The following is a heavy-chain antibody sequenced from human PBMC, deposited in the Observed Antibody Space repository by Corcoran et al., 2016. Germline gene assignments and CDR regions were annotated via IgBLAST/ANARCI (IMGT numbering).Heavy chain of an antibody. Sequence: QVQLQESGPGLVKPSETLSLTCTVSGGSLSTYYWSWVRQSPGKGLEWIGYIYYYSGSTNYNPSLKSRVTISAEQSNTKFSLKLTSVTDADTAVYYCAREAGVVSYFHGMDVWGQGTTVTVSS. CDR1: GGSLSTYY. CDR2: IYYYSGST. D-gene: IGHD3-10*01. J-gene: IGHJ6*02. V-gene: IGHV4-59*01. CDR3: AREAGVVSYFHGMDV.